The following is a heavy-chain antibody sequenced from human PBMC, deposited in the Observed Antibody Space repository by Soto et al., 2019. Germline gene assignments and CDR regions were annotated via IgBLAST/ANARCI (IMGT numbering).Heavy chain of an antibody. CDR1: GLTFSSYW. CDR2: ISDDGSST. CDR3: ARQLLYAFYI. J-gene: IGHJ3*02. Sequence: VQLVESRGGVVQPGGSLRLSCAASGLTFSSYWMSWVRQAPGKGLVWVSRISDDGSSTNYADSVKGRFTISRDNAKNTLDLHVNSLVAKDTAVYYCARQLLYAFYIWGRGTMVTVSS. V-gene: IGHV3-74*01. D-gene: IGHD2-2*01.